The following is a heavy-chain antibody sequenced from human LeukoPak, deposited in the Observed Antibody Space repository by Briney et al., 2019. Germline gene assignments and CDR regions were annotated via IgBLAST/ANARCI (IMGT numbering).Heavy chain of an antibody. CDR1: GFTFSDYE. V-gene: IGHV3-48*03. CDR3: ARPRSDLYGMDV. Sequence: PGGPLRLSCVASGFTFSDYEMNWLRQAPGKGLEWVSYISNSGTTIYYLDSVKVRFTISIDNAKNSLYLQMNSLRAEDTAFYYCARPRSDLYGMDVWGQGTTVTVSS. CDR2: ISNSGTTI. J-gene: IGHJ6*02.